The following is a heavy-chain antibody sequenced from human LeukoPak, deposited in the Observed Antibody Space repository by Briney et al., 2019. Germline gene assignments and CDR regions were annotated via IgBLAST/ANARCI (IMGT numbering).Heavy chain of an antibody. V-gene: IGHV4-4*07. CDR2: IYTSGST. CDR1: AGSISSYY. J-gene: IGHJ5*02. Sequence: PSETLSLTCTVSAGSISSYYWSWIRQPAGKGLEWIGRIYTSGSTNYNPSLKSRVTMSVDTSKNQFSLKLSSVTAADTAVYYCARDSYYGSGSYPGSWFDPWGQGTLVTVSS. D-gene: IGHD3-10*01. CDR3: ARDSYYGSGSYPGSWFDP.